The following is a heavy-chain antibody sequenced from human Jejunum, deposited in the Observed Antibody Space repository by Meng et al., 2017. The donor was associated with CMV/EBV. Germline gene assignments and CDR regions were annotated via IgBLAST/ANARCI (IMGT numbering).Heavy chain of an antibody. J-gene: IGHJ4*02. CDR1: GDSSRGHY. CDR2: VYYSGSA. D-gene: IGHD1-1*01. V-gene: IGHV4-59*11. CDR3: ARGLGHASNNSHDY. Sequence: SGDSSRGHYWSLIRQPPGKGLEWMGYVYYSGSATYSPSLKSRVTISVDMSKNQVSLNLRAVTAADTAMYFCARGLGHASNNSHDYWGQGTLVTVSS.